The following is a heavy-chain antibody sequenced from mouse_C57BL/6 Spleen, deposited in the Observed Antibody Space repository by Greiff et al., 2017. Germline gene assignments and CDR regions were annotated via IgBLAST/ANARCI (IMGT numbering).Heavy chain of an antibody. CDR3: ARGDNGSRDY. D-gene: IGHD1-1*01. V-gene: IGHV5-17*01. Sequence: EVQLMESGRGLVQPGGSLTLSCAASGFTFSGYGMHWVRQAPEKGLEWVAYISSGSSTIYYAETGKGGCTISRENAKDTLFLKRTSRRSEDTAMYYCARGDNGSRDYGGQGTTLTVSS. CDR2: ISSGSSTI. J-gene: IGHJ2*01. CDR1: GFTFSGYG.